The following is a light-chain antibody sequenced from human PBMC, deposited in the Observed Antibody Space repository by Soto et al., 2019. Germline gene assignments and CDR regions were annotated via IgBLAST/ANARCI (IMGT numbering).Light chain of an antibody. CDR3: QQFNSYSWT. CDR1: QSISTW. CDR2: KAP. V-gene: IGKV1-5*03. J-gene: IGKJ1*01. Sequence: IQMTQSPSTLSASVGDRVTITCRASQSISTWLAWYQRKPGKAPKLLIYKAPSLESGVPSRFSGSGSGTEFTLTISSLQPDDSATYYCQQFNSYSWTFGQGTKVDIK.